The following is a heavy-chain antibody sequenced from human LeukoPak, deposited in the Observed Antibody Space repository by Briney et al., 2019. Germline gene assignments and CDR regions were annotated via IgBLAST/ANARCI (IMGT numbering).Heavy chain of an antibody. CDR1: GSTVSGNY. J-gene: IGHJ1*01. CDR3: ASMYFSQYLQH. D-gene: IGHD2-8*01. Sequence: GLLRRSRGASGSTVSGNYKSWVRQAPGKKLEWVSVIYSGGSTYYADSVKGRFTISRDNSKNTLYLQMNSLRAEDTAVYYCASMYFSQYLQHWGQGTLVTVSS. CDR2: IYSGGST. V-gene: IGHV3-53*01.